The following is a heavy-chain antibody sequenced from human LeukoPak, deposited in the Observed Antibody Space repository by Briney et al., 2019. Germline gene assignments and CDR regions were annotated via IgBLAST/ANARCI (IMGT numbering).Heavy chain of an antibody. CDR1: GFTFSTYG. CDR3: ARFSDSSTWFLPFDS. V-gene: IGHV3-30*02. J-gene: IGHJ4*02. Sequence: GGSLRLSCEAWGFTFSTYGMHWAREAPGKGLEGVAFVRYDESNKYYADSVKGRFTISRDNSKSTVNLQINSLRADDTALYYCARFSDSSTWFLPFDSWGQGTLVTVSS. D-gene: IGHD6-13*01. CDR2: VRYDESNK.